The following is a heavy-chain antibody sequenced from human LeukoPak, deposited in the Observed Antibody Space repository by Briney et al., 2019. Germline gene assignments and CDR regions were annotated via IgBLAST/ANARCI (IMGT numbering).Heavy chain of an antibody. Sequence: GGSLRLSCAASGFTFSSYSMNWVRQAPGKGLEWVSYISSSSSTIYYADSVKGRFTISRDNAKNSLYLQMNSLRAEDTAVYYCAKDRWGIDYWGQGTLVTVSS. CDR2: ISSSSSTI. D-gene: IGHD7-27*01. CDR3: AKDRWGIDY. J-gene: IGHJ4*02. V-gene: IGHV3-48*01. CDR1: GFTFSSYS.